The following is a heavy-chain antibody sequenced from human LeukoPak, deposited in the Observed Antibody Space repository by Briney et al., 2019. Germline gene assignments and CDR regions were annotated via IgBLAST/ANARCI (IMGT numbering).Heavy chain of an antibody. CDR2: FDPEDGET. J-gene: IGHJ4*02. CDR1: GYTLTELS. CDR3: ATPVRAVAGTSHATDY. V-gene: IGHV1-24*01. D-gene: IGHD6-19*01. Sequence: ASVNVSCKVSGYTLTELSMHWVRQAPGKGLEWMGGFDPEDGETIYAQKFQGRVTMTEDTSTDTAYMELSSLRSEDTAVYYCATPVRAVAGTSHATDYWGQGTLVTVSS.